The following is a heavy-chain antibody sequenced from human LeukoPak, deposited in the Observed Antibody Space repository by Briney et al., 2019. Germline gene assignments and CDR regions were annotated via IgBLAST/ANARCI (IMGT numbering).Heavy chain of an antibody. D-gene: IGHD3-10*01. CDR2: MNPNSGNT. J-gene: IGHJ6*03. V-gene: IGHV1-8*02. Sequence: GASVKVSCKASGYTFTSYDINWVRQATGQGLEWMGWMNPNSGNTGYAQKFQGRVTMTRNTSISTAYMELSSLRSEDTAVYYCARGGLRVRGVIITDYYYYYMDVWGKGTTVTISS. CDR3: ARGGLRVRGVIITDYYYYYMDV. CDR1: GYTFTSYD.